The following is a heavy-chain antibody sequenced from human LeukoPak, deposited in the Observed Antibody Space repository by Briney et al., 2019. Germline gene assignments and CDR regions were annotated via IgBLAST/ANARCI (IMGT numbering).Heavy chain of an antibody. CDR2: IYPGDSDT. J-gene: IGHJ5*02. V-gene: IGHV5-51*01. CDR3: ARHRGIQLWLYNWFDP. D-gene: IGHD5-18*01. Sequence: GESLKISCKGSGYSFTSYWIGWVRQMPGKGLEWMGIIYPGDSDTRYSPSFQGQVTISADKSISTAYLQWSSLKASGTAMYYCARHRGIQLWLYNWFDPWGQGTLVTVSS. CDR1: GYSFTSYW.